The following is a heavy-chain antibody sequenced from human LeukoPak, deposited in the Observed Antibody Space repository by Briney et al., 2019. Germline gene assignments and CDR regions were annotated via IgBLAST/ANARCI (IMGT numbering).Heavy chain of an antibody. V-gene: IGHV3-30*03. CDR3: ARDIVVVPAAITEFAFDI. CDR2: ISYDGSNK. J-gene: IGHJ3*02. Sequence: GGSLRLSCAASGFTFSSYGMHWVRQAPGKGLEWVAVISYDGSNKYYADSVKGRFTISRDNSKNTLYLQMNSLRAEDTAVYYCARDIVVVPAAITEFAFDIWGQGTMVTVSS. CDR1: GFTFSSYG. D-gene: IGHD2-2*02.